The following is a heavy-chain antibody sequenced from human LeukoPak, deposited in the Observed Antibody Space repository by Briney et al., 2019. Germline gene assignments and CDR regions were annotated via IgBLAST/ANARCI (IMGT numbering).Heavy chain of an antibody. V-gene: IGHV3-7*03. CDR2: IKQDGSEK. Sequence: QTGGSLRLSCAASGFTFSSYWMSWARQAPGKGLEWVANIKQDGSEKYYVDSVKGRFTISRDNAKNSLYLQMNSLRAEDTALYYCAKARYRGVWFRELLSYFDYWGQGTLVTVSS. D-gene: IGHD3-10*01. CDR3: AKARYRGVWFRELLSYFDY. CDR1: GFTFSSYW. J-gene: IGHJ4*02.